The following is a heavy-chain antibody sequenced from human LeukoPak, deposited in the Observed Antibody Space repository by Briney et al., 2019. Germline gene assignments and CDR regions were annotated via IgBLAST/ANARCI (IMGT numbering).Heavy chain of an antibody. CDR1: GFTFSSYW. Sequence: GGSLRLSCAASGFTFSSYWMHWVRQAPGKGLVWVSRINTDGSSTSYADSVKGRFTISRDNAKNTLYLQMNSLRAEDTAVYYCARGSRYCSSTSCPPVYYYYYYYMDVWGKGTTVTVSS. D-gene: IGHD2-2*01. J-gene: IGHJ6*03. CDR3: ARGSRYCSSTSCPPVYYYYYYYMDV. V-gene: IGHV3-74*01. CDR2: INTDGSST.